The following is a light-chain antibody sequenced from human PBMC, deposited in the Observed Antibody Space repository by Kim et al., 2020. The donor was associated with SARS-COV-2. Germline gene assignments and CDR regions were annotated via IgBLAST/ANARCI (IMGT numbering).Light chain of an antibody. J-gene: IGKJ1*01. CDR1: QDIGDD. CDR3: LQDYSYPRT. Sequence: AIQMTQSPTSLSASVGDRVTITCRASQDIGDDLGWYQQKPGRAPNLLIFATSTLLSGVPSRFRGSGSGTVFTLTISSLQPEDVATYYCLQDYSYPRTLGQGTKVDIK. CDR2: ATS. V-gene: IGKV1-6*01.